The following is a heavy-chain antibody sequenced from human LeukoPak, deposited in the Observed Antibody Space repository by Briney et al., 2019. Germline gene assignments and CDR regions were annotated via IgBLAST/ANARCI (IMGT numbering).Heavy chain of an antibody. D-gene: IGHD5-12*01. V-gene: IGHV4-59*01. J-gene: IGHJ4*02. CDR2: IYHSGST. CDR3: ARDGYSGNDGV. Sequence: SETLSLTCTVSGGSISSYYWSWLRQPPGKGLEWVGYIYHSGSTNYNPSLKSRGTISVDTSKNQFAQKLSSVTAADTAVYYCARDGYSGNDGVWGKGTLVTVSS. CDR1: GGSISSYY.